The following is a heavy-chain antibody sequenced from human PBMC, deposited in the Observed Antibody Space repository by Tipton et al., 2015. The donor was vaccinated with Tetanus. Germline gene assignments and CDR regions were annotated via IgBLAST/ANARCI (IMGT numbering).Heavy chain of an antibody. CDR1: GGSISSYY. CDR3: ARGTYYYDSSGYRVTYFDS. V-gene: IGHV4-59*01. J-gene: IGHJ4*02. Sequence: TLSLTCTVSGGSISSYYWSWIRQPPGKGLEWIGYIYYSGSTNYNPSLKSRVTISVDTSKNQFSLKLSSVTAADTAVYYCARGTYYYDSSGYRVTYFDSWGQGTLVTVSS. D-gene: IGHD3-22*01. CDR2: IYYSGST.